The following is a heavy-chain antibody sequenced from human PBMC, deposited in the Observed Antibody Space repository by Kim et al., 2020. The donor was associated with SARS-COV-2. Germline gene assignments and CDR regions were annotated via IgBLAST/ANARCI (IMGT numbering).Heavy chain of an antibody. Sequence: SQTLSLTCVISGDSVSSDSAAWNWIRQSPSRGLEWLGRTYYRFKWYYDYADSVKSRITINPDTSKNQFSLQLKSVTPEDTAMYYCARDHQYSIDYWGQGTLFTVSS. D-gene: IGHD5-12*01. CDR2: TYYRFKWYY. CDR3: ARDHQYSIDY. V-gene: IGHV6-1*01. J-gene: IGHJ4*02. CDR1: GDSVSSDSAA.